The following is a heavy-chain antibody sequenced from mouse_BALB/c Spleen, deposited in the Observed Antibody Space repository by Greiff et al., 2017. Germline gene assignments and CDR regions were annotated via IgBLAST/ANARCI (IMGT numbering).Heavy chain of an antibody. CDR3: ARSGTLSYGSSYGYFDV. V-gene: IGHV1-4*02. J-gene: IGHJ1*01. CDR1: GYTFTSYT. D-gene: IGHD1-1*01. Sequence: QVQLQQSAAELARPGASVKMSCKASGYTFTSYTMHWVKQRPGQGLEWIGYINPSSGYTEYNQKFKDKTTLTADKSSSTAYMQLSSLTSEDSAVYYCARSGTLSYGSSYGYFDVWGAGTTVTVSS. CDR2: INPSSGYT.